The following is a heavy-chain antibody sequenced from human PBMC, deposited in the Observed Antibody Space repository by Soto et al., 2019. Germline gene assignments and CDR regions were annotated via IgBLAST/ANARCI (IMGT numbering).Heavy chain of an antibody. D-gene: IGHD6-19*01. CDR2: ISGSGGST. V-gene: IGHV3-23*01. J-gene: IGHJ6*02. CDR3: AKQISGAAGTRQWLVLDYYYGMDV. Sequence: GGSLRLSCAASGFTFSSYAMSWVRQAPGKGLEWVSAISGSGGSTYYADSVKGRFTISRDNSKNTLYLQMNSLRAEDTAVYYCAKQISGAAGTRQWLVLDYYYGMDVWGQGTTVTVSS. CDR1: GFTFSSYA.